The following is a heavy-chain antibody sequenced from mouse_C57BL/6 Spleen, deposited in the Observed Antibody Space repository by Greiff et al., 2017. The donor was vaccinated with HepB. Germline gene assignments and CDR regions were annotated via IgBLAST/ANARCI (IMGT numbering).Heavy chain of an antibody. CDR2: INPYNGGT. V-gene: IGHV1-19*01. J-gene: IGHJ2*01. CDR1: GYTFTDYY. Sequence: VHVKQSGPVLVKPGASVKMSCKASGYTFTDYYMNWVKQSHGKSLEWIGVINPYNGGTSYNQKFKGKATLTVDKSSSTAYMELNSLTSEDSAVYYCARGNYYGSSYDYWGQGTTLTVSS. CDR3: ARGNYYGSSYDY. D-gene: IGHD1-1*01.